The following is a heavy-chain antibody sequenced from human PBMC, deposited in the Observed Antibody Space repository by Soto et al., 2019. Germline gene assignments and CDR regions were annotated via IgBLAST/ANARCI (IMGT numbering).Heavy chain of an antibody. CDR2: ISAYNGNT. CDR1: GYTFTSYG. J-gene: IGHJ6*03. D-gene: IGHD6-6*01. V-gene: IGHV1-18*01. Sequence: QVQLVQSGAEVKKPGASVKVSCKASGYTFTSYGISWVRQAPGQGLEWMGWISAYNGNTNYAQKLQGRVTMTTDTSTSTAYMELSSLRSDDTAVYYCARVGIAAQSYYYYYYMDVWGKGTTVTVSS. CDR3: ARVGIAAQSYYYYYYMDV.